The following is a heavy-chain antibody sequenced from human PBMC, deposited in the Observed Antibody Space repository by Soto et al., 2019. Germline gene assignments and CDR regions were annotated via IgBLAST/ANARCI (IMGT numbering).Heavy chain of an antibody. Sequence: QTGGSLRLSCAASAVTFTGFGMHWVRQAPGKGLEWVAVIRFDGSNTYYADSVKGRFTISRDNPKNMLYLQMNSLRAEDTAIYYCARDGVGTTTYFGYFDYWGLGTLVTVSS. J-gene: IGHJ4*02. V-gene: IGHV3-33*01. CDR1: AVTFTGFG. CDR2: IRFDGSNT. CDR3: ARDGVGTTTYFGYFDY. D-gene: IGHD1-26*01.